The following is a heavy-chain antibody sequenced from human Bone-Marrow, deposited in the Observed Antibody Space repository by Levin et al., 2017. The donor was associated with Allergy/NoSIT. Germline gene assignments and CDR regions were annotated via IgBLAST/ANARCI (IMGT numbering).Heavy chain of an antibody. J-gene: IGHJ2*01. CDR2: IYYLGST. Sequence: SETLSLTCNVSGDSIGSHNFYWGWIRQPPGKGLEWIATIYYLGSTSYNLSLKSRVTISADPSKNQLSLNLPSVTAADTSIYYRARQPTGFGSSWYAWYFERWGRGTLVAVST. CDR1: GDSIGSHNFY. CDR3: ARQPTGFGSSWYAWYFER. D-gene: IGHD6-13*01. V-gene: IGHV4-39*01.